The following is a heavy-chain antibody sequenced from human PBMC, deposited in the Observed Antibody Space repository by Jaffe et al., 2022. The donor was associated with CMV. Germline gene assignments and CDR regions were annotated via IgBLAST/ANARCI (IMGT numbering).Heavy chain of an antibody. Sequence: QVQLVESGGGVVQPGRSLRLSCAASGFTFSSYGMHWVRQAPGKGLEWVAVIWYDGSNKYYADSVKGRFTISRDNSKNTLYLQMNSLRAEDTAVYYCARAGCSSTSCLYYYGMDVWGQGTTVTVSS. D-gene: IGHD2-2*01. J-gene: IGHJ6*02. CDR2: IWYDGSNK. V-gene: IGHV3-33*01. CDR3: ARAGCSSTSCLYYYGMDV. CDR1: GFTFSSYG.